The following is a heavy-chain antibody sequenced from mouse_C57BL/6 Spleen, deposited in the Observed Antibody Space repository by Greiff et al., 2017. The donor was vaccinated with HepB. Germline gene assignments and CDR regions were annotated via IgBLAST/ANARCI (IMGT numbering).Heavy chain of an antibody. CDR3: AGSNYRFDY. J-gene: IGHJ2*01. Sequence: EVQLQQSGAELVKPGASVKLSCTASGFNIKDYYMHWVKQRTEQGLEWIGRIDPEDGETKYAPKCQGKATITADTSSNTAYLQLSSLTSEDTAVYYCAGSNYRFDYWGQGTTLTVSS. CDR1: GFNIKDYY. D-gene: IGHD2-5*01. CDR2: IDPEDGET. V-gene: IGHV14-2*01.